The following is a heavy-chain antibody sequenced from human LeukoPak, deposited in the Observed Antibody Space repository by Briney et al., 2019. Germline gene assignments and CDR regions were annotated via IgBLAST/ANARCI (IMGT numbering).Heavy chain of an antibody. CDR3: AKGGTTVTTYDFWWFDP. D-gene: IGHD4-17*01. CDR2: ISYDGSNK. V-gene: IGHV3-30*18. J-gene: IGHJ5*02. CDR1: GFTFSSYG. Sequence: GGSLRLSCAASGFTFSSYGMHWVRQAPGKGLEWVAVISYDGSNKYYADSVKGRFTISRDNSKNTLYLQMNSLRAEDTAVYYCAKGGTTVTTYDFWWFDPWGQGTLVTVSS.